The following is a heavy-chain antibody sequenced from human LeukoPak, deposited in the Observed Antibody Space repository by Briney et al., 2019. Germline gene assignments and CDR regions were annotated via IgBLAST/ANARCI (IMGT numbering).Heavy chain of an antibody. J-gene: IGHJ4*02. CDR2: ISTSSSYI. Sequence: ETLSLTCAVSGDSMSSIDWWSWVRQAPGKGLEWVSFISTSSSYIYYADSVKGRFTISRDNAKNSLYLQMNSLRAEDTAVYYCARASSSWYYFDYWGQGTLVTVSS. CDR1: GDSMSSIDW. CDR3: ARASSSWYYFDY. D-gene: IGHD6-13*01. V-gene: IGHV3-21*01.